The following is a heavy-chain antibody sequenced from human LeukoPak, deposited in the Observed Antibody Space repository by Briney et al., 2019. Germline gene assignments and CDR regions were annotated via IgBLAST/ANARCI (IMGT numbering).Heavy chain of an antibody. D-gene: IGHD6-19*01. J-gene: IGHJ4*02. Sequence: GGSLRLSCVASGFIFNTYTIHWVRQAPGKGPEWVAVMPFDGSNEYYADSVKGRFTISRDNAKNSLYLQMNSLRAEDTAVYYCAREGYSSGWYRVDYWGQGTLVTVSS. CDR2: MPFDGSNE. CDR1: GFIFNTYT. CDR3: AREGYSSGWYRVDY. V-gene: IGHV3-30-3*01.